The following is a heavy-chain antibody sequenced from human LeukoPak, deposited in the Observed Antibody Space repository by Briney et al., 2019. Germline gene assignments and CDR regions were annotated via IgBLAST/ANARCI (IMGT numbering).Heavy chain of an antibody. D-gene: IGHD3-16*01. CDR1: GTIFTTYW. Sequence: GAALKTSYDAFGTIFTTYWIGGGRPVPGKGLGRMRVIYPGDFRTPYNPSFHPRVTISSDQSTSTPFLQLTNLQPSDTATYYCACRKMLAPWSGPWGQGTLVTVSS. V-gene: IGHV5-51*01. CDR3: ACRKMLAPWSGP. CDR2: IYPGDFRT. J-gene: IGHJ5*02.